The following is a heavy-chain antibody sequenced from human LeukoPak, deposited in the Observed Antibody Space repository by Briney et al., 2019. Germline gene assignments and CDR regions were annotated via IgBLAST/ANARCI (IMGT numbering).Heavy chain of an antibody. CDR2: IDHSGST. Sequence: SETLSLTCAVSGYSISSGYYWGWIRQPPGKGLEWIGSIDHSGSTYYNPSLKSRVTISVDTSKNQFSLKLSSVTAADTAVYYCARVSVLWFGELPNGYNWFDPWGQGTLVTVSS. J-gene: IGHJ5*02. D-gene: IGHD3-10*01. CDR3: ARVSVLWFGELPNGYNWFDP. V-gene: IGHV4-38-2*01. CDR1: GYSISSGYY.